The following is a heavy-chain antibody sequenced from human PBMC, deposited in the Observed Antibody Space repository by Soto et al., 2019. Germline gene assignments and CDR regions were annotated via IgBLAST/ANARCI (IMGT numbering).Heavy chain of an antibody. CDR1: GYTLTDYY. CDR3: ARHRQWLVPEEFDY. J-gene: IGHJ4*02. D-gene: IGHD6-19*01. Sequence: ASVKVSCKASGYTLTDYYIHWVRQAPGQGLEWMGWINPNSGGTNYAQNFQGRVTMTRDTSISTAYMELSRLRSDDTAVYYCARHRQWLVPEEFDYWGQGTLVTVS. CDR2: INPNSGGT. V-gene: IGHV1-2*02.